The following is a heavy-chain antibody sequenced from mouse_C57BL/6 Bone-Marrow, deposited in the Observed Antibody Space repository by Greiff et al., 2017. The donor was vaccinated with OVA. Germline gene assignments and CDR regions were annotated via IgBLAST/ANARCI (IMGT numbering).Heavy chain of an antibody. Sequence: QVQLQQPGAELVKPGASVKMSCKASGYTFTSYWITWVKQRPGQGLEWIGDIYPGSGSTNYNEKFKSKATLTVDTSSSTAYMQLSSLTSEDSAVYYGAREDYYGTSYSWFAYWGQGTLVTVSA. CDR3: AREDYYGTSYSWFAY. D-gene: IGHD1-1*01. J-gene: IGHJ3*01. V-gene: IGHV1-55*01. CDR2: IYPGSGST. CDR1: GYTFTSYW.